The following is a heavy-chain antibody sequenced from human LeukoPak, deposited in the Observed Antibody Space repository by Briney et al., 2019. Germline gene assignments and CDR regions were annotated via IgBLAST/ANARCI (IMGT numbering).Heavy chain of an antibody. V-gene: IGHV1-2*02. J-gene: IGHJ4*02. D-gene: IGHD3-3*01. CDR2: INPNSGGT. CDR3: AIDKYDFWSGYYRYYFDY. CDR1: GYTFTGYY. Sequence: ASVKVSFKASGYTFTGYYMHWVRQAPGQGLEWMGWINPNSGGTNYAQKFQGRVTMTRDTSVSTAYMELSRLRSDDTAVYYCAIDKYDFWSGYYRYYFDYWGQGTLVTVSS.